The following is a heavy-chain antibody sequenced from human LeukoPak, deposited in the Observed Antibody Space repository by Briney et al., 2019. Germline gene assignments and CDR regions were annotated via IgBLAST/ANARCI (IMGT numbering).Heavy chain of an antibody. J-gene: IGHJ6*02. D-gene: IGHD2-2*01. Sequence: GGSLRLSCAASGFTFSSYSMNWVRQAPGKGLEWVSSISSSSSCIYYADSVKGRFTISRDNAKNSLYLQMNSLRAEDTAVYYCARDFCSSTSCYYYYYYGMDVWGQGTTVTVSS. CDR2: ISSSSSCI. V-gene: IGHV3-21*01. CDR1: GFTFSSYS. CDR3: ARDFCSSTSCYYYYYYGMDV.